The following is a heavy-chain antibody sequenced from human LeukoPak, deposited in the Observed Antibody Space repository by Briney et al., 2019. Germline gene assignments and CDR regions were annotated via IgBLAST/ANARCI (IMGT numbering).Heavy chain of an antibody. J-gene: IGHJ3*02. CDR2: IYTSGST. D-gene: IGHD6-19*01. V-gene: IGHV4-61*02. Sequence: SSETLSLTCTVSGGSISSGSYYWSWIRQPAGKGLEWIGRIYTSGSTNYNPSLKSRVTISVDTSKNQFSLKLSSVTAADTAVYYCARRPRAVAGTRSAFDIWGQGTMVTVSS. CDR3: ARRPRAVAGTRSAFDI. CDR1: GGSISSGSYY.